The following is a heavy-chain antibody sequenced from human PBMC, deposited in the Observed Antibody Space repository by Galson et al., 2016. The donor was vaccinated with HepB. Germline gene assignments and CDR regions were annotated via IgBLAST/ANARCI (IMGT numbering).Heavy chain of an antibody. D-gene: IGHD3-22*01. Sequence: SLRLSCAASGFSFSSYGMHWVRQAPGKGLEWVAVVANDGTNKHYADSVKGRLTMHRDNPKNTFYLHMNSLRTEDTAVYFCAKDRTMDSSGSLDYWGQGTLVTVSS. CDR2: VANDGTNK. V-gene: IGHV3-30*18. J-gene: IGHJ4*02. CDR3: AKDRTMDSSGSLDY. CDR1: GFSFSSYG.